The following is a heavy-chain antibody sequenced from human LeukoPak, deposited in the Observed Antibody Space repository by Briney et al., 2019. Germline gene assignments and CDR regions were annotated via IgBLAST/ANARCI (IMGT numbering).Heavy chain of an antibody. CDR1: GGSISSYY. CDR2: IYYSGST. CDR3: ARVGGWDYFDY. D-gene: IGHD6-19*01. V-gene: IGHV4-59*12. J-gene: IGHJ4*02. Sequence: SETLSLTCTVSGGSISSYYWSWIRQPPGKGLEWIGYIYYSGSTNYNPSLKSRVTISVDTSKNQFSLKLSSVTAADTAVYYCARVGGWDYFDYWGQGTLVTVSS.